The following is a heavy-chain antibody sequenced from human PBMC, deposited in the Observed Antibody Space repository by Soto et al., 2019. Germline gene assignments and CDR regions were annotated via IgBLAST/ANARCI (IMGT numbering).Heavy chain of an antibody. CDR3: ARLPLFDILTGTSFDY. V-gene: IGHV4-4*02. CDR1: GDSVTSDNW. CDR2: ISHKGTI. J-gene: IGHJ4*02. Sequence: PSETLSLTCAVSGDSVTSDNWWNWVRQTPGKGLEWIGEISHKGTIIYNPSLKSRVTISVDTSKNQFSLKLSSVTAADTAVYYCARLPLFDILTGTSFDYWGQGTLVTVSS. D-gene: IGHD3-9*01.